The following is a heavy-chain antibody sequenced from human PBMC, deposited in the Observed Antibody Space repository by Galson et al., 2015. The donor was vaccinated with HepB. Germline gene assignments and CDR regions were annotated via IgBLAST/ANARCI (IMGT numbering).Heavy chain of an antibody. Sequence: SLRLSCAASGFTFSSYSMNWVRQAPGKGLEWVSYISSSSNTIYYADSVKGRFTTSRDNAKTSLYLQMNSLRAEDTAVYYCVTTGLTHYDFWTPPGYWGQGTLVIISS. CDR2: ISSSSNTI. CDR3: VTTGLTHYDFWTPPGY. J-gene: IGHJ4*02. CDR1: GFTFSSYS. D-gene: IGHD3-3*01. V-gene: IGHV3-48*01.